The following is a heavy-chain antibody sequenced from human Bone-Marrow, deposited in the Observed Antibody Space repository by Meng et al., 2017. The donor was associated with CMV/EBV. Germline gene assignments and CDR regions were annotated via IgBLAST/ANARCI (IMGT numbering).Heavy chain of an antibody. CDR2: IKSKTDGGTT. CDR3: TTEGYYDFWSGYYRVGY. CDR1: GFTFDDYG. Sequence: GGSLRLSCAASGFTFDDYGMSWVRQAPGKGLEWVGRIKSKTDGGTTDYAAPVKGRFTISRDDSKNTLYLQMNSLKTEDTAMYYCTTEGYYDFWSGYYRVGYWGQGTLVTVSS. J-gene: IGHJ4*02. D-gene: IGHD3-3*01. V-gene: IGHV3-15*01.